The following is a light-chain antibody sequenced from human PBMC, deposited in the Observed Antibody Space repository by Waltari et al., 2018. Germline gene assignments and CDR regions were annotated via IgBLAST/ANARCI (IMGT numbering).Light chain of an antibody. Sequence: SSVVTQPPSVSVAPGETATITCGGDHIGTHSVHWYQQKAGQAPVLVIFYDRDRPSGIPDRFSGSNSGNTATLTISRVEAGDEARYYCHVWHPHVDPGVFGTGTEVTVL. V-gene: IGLV3-21*04. CDR3: HVWHPHVDPGV. CDR2: YDR. CDR1: HIGTHS. J-gene: IGLJ1*01.